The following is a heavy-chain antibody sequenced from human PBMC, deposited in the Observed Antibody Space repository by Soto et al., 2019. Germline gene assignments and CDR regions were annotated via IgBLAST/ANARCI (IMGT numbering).Heavy chain of an antibody. CDR3: ARVERGTATTVVDAFDI. V-gene: IGHV4-34*01. D-gene: IGHD1-1*01. J-gene: IGHJ3*02. Sequence: QEQXQQWGAGLLKPSETLSLTCAVYGGFVSXGNYXWSXIRQPPGKGLEWIGEMSHSGGTHFNPSLKSRVTISVDTSKNQFSLKMSSVTAADTALYYCARVERGTATTVVDAFDIWGPGXMVTVSS. CDR2: MSHSGGT. CDR1: GGFVSXGNY.